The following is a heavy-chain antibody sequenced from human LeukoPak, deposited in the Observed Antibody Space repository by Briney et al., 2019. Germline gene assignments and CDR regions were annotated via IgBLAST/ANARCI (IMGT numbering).Heavy chain of an antibody. CDR2: IMEDESQI. J-gene: IGHJ3*01. V-gene: IGHV3-7*01. CDR1: GFTFSSYW. Sequence: GGSLRLSCAASGFTFSSYWMSWVRQAPGKGLECVANIMEDESQIHYVDSVKGRFTISRDNAKNSLYLQMNSLRVEDTAVCYCARRRYGEAYDVWGQGTMVTVSS. CDR3: ARRRYGEAYDV. D-gene: IGHD3-9*01.